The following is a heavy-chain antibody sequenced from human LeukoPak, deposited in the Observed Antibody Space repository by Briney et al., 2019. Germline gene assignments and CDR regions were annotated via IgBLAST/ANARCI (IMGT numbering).Heavy chain of an antibody. D-gene: IGHD3-3*01. V-gene: IGHV3-74*01. CDR3: AQSGYYGNWFDP. CDR2: INSDASST. CDR1: GFTFSSLW. J-gene: IGHJ5*02. Sequence: PGGSLRLSCAASGFTFSSLWMHWVRQAPGKGLVWVSRINSDASSTTYADSVKGRFTISRDNAKNTLYLQMNSLRAEDTAVYYCAQSGYYGNWFDPWGQGTLVTVSS.